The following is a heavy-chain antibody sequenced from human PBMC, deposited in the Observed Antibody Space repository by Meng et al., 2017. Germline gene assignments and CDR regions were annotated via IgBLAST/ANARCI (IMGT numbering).Heavy chain of an antibody. J-gene: IGHJ6*02. Sequence: TLSLTCTVSGGSISSGGYYWSWIRQHPGKGLEWIGYIYYSGSTYYNPSLKSRVTISVDTSKNQFSLKLSSVTAADTAVYYCASLLGKRGEYYYYGMDVWGQGTTVTVSS. D-gene: IGHD7-27*01. V-gene: IGHV4-31*03. CDR2: IYYSGST. CDR1: GGSISSGGYY. CDR3: ASLLGKRGEYYYYGMDV.